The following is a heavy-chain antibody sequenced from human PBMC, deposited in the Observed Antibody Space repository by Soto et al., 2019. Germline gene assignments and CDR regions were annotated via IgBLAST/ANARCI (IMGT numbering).Heavy chain of an antibody. J-gene: IGHJ4*02. Sequence: XSVKVSCKASGYPFTGYYMHWVRQAPGQGLEWMGWINLNSGGTNYAQKFQGRVTMTRDTSISTAYMELSRLRSDDTAVYYCAGLPSGSYSTFDYWGQGTLVTVSS. CDR3: AGLPSGSYSTFDY. D-gene: IGHD1-26*01. CDR1: GYPFTGYY. V-gene: IGHV1-2*02. CDR2: INLNSGGT.